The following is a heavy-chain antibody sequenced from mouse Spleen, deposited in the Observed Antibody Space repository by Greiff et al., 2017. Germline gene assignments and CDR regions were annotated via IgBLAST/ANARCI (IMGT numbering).Heavy chain of an antibody. V-gene: IGHV1S132*01. CDR1: GYTFTSYW. Sequence: VQLQQSGAELVKPGASVKLSCKTSGYTFTSYWIQWVKQRPGQGLGWIGEIFPGTGTTYYNEKFKGKATLTIDTSSSTAYMQLSSLTSEDSAVYFCARGVPDYWGQGTTLTVSS. D-gene: IGHD2-14*01. CDR3: ARGVPDY. J-gene: IGHJ2*01. CDR2: IFPGTGTT.